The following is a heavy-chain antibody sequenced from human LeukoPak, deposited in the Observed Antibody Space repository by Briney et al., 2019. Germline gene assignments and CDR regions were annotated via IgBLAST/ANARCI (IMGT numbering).Heavy chain of an antibody. Sequence: SETLSLTCAVSGGSISSGGYSWSWIRQPPGRGLEWIGYIYHSGSTYYNPSLKSRVTISVDRSKNQFSLKLSSVTAADTAVYYCARVDSSSWYIDYWGQGTLVTVSS. V-gene: IGHV4-30-2*01. J-gene: IGHJ4*02. CDR1: GGSISSGGYS. D-gene: IGHD6-13*01. CDR2: IYHSGST. CDR3: ARVDSSSWYIDY.